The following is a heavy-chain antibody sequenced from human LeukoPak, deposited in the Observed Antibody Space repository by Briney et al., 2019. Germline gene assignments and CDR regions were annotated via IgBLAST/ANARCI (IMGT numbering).Heavy chain of an antibody. CDR2: IYTSGST. Sequence: KPSETLSLTCTVSGGSIRSYYWSWIRQPPGKGLEWIGYIYTSGSTNYNPSLKSRVTISVDTSKNQFSLKLSSVTAADTAVYYCARRGSYYYYYMDVWGKGTTVTVSS. CDR3: ARRGSYYYYYMDV. V-gene: IGHV4-4*09. CDR1: GGSIRSYY. J-gene: IGHJ6*03. D-gene: IGHD3-10*01.